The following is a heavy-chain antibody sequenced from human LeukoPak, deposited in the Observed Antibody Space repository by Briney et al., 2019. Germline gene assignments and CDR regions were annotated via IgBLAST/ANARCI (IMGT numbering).Heavy chain of an antibody. CDR3: AKGNSVWRRYPNSLA. CDR1: GFTFSSYA. Sequence: GSLRLSCAASGFTFSSYAMSWVRPAPGKGLEWVSAISGSGGSTYYADSVKGRFTISRDNSKNTLYLQMNSLRAEDTAVYYCAKGNSVWRRYPNSLAWGQGTLVTVSS. CDR2: ISGSGGST. V-gene: IGHV3-23*01. J-gene: IGHJ5*02. D-gene: IGHD3-16*01.